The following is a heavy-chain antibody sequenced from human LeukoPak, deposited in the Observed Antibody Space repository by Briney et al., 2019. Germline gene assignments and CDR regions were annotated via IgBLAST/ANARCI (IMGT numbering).Heavy chain of an antibody. Sequence: SVKVSCKASGGSFSSYAINWVRQAPGQGLEWMGGIIPIFGTANYAQKFQGRVTITADESTSTAYMELSSLRSEDTAVYYCAREHSSSWYVGSGYYYGMDVWGQGTTVTVSS. CDR3: AREHSSSWYVGSGYYYGMDV. CDR1: GGSFSSYA. D-gene: IGHD6-13*01. J-gene: IGHJ6*02. CDR2: IIPIFGTA. V-gene: IGHV1-69*01.